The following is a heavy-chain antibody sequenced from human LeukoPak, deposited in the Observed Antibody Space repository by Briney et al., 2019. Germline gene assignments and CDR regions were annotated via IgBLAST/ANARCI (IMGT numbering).Heavy chain of an antibody. D-gene: IGHD3-9*01. J-gene: IGHJ4*02. V-gene: IGHV1-18*01. CDR2: ISAYNGNT. Sequence: GASVKVSCKASGYTFTSYGISWVRQAPGQGLEWMGWISAYNGNTNYAQKLQGRVTMTTDTSTSTAYMELRSLRSDDTAVYYCARWNLRYFDWLLFADHWGQGTLVTVSS. CDR3: ARWNLRYFDWLLFADH. CDR1: GYTFTSYG.